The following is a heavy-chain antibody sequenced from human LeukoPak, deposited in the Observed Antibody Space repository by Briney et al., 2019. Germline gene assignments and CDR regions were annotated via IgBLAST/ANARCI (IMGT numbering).Heavy chain of an antibody. CDR2: IHHSGST. Sequence: PSETLSLTCAVSGGSISSSNWWSWVRQPRGKGLEWIGQIHHSGSTNYNPSLKSRVTISVDKSQNQFSLKVSSVTAADTAVYYCAGVAGWQYYWGQGTLVTVSS. J-gene: IGHJ4*02. D-gene: IGHD6-19*01. CDR3: AGVAGWQYY. V-gene: IGHV4-4*02. CDR1: GGSISSSNW.